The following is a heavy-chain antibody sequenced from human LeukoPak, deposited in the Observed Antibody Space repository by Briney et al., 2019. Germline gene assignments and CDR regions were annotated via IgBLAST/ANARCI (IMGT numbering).Heavy chain of an antibody. D-gene: IGHD1-26*01. CDR3: TRGTGELLRHDAFDI. V-gene: IGHV1-8*01. Sequence: ASVKVSCKASGYTFTSYDINWARQATGQGLEWMGWMNPNSGNTGYAQKFQGRVTMTRNTSISTAYMELSSLRSEDTAVYYCTRGTGELLRHDAFDIWGQGTMVTVSS. CDR1: GYTFTSYD. CDR2: MNPNSGNT. J-gene: IGHJ3*02.